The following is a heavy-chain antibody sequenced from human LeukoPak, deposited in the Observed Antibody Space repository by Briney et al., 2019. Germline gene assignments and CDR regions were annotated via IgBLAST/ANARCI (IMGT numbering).Heavy chain of an antibody. J-gene: IGHJ3*01. CDR1: GFTFNKFV. V-gene: IGHV3-23*01. Sequence: GGSLRLSCAASGFTFNKFVMTWVRQAPGKGLEWVSTIADAGTYYADSVKGRFTISRDNSKNMLYLQLNSLRAGDTAMYYCAKNLGPFDVRGQGTMVTVSS. CDR2: IADAGT. D-gene: IGHD3-16*01. CDR3: AKNLGPFDV.